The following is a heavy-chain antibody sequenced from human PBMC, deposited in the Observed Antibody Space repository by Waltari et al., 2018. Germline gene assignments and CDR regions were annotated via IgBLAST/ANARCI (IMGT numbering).Heavy chain of an antibody. Sequence: QVQLQESGPGLVKPSETLSLTCTVSSGSISSYYWSWIRQPAGKGLEWIGRIYTSGRTNSNPSLKSRVTMSVDTSKNQFSLKLSSVTAADTAVYYCARVIGYCSSTSCYYYYGMDVWGQGTTVTVSS. CDR1: SGSISSYY. CDR2: IYTSGRT. J-gene: IGHJ6*02. V-gene: IGHV4-4*07. CDR3: ARVIGYCSSTSCYYYYGMDV. D-gene: IGHD2-2*01.